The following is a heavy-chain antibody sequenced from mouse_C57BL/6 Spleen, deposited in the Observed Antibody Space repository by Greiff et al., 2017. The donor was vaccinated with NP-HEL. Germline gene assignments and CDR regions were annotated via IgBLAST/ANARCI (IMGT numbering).Heavy chain of an antibody. J-gene: IGHJ4*01. Sequence: VQLQQPGAELVMPGASVKLSCKASGYTFTSYWMHWVKQRPGQGLEWIGEIDPSDSYTNYNQKFKGKSTLTVDKSSSTAYMQLSSLTSEDSAVYYCARGAQVNYAMDYWGQGTSVTVSS. D-gene: IGHD2-2*01. V-gene: IGHV1-69*01. CDR3: ARGAQVNYAMDY. CDR2: IDPSDSYT. CDR1: GYTFTSYW.